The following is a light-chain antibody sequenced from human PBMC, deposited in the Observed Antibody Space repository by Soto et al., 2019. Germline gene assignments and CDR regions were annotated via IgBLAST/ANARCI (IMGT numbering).Light chain of an antibody. V-gene: IGKV1-12*01. Sequence: DIQMTQSPSSVSASVGDRVTITCRASQGINGRLAWYQQKPGVAPKLLIYASSSLQSGVPSRFSGSGSGTDFTLTISSLRAEDFATYYCQQANSFPHTFGQGTMLEIK. J-gene: IGKJ2*01. CDR1: QGINGR. CDR2: ASS. CDR3: QQANSFPHT.